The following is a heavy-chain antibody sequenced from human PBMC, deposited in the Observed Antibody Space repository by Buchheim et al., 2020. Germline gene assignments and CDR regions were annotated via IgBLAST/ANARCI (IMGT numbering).Heavy chain of an antibody. J-gene: IGHJ5*02. D-gene: IGHD3-3*01. CDR3: ARGDYDFWSGYSSNWFDP. Sequence: QVQLQQWGAGLLKPSETLSLTCAVYGGSFSGYYWSWIRQPPGKGLEWIGEINHSGSTNYNPSLKSRVTISVDTSKNQFSLNLSSVTAADTAVYYCARGDYDFWSGYSSNWFDPWGQGTL. V-gene: IGHV4-34*01. CDR2: INHSGST. CDR1: GGSFSGYY.